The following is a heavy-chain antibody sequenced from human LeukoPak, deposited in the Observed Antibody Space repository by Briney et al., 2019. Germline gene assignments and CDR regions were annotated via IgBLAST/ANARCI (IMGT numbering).Heavy chain of an antibody. CDR2: INPDGSTT. CDR1: GFTFSVFW. Sequence: GGSLRLSCAASGFTFSVFWMRWVRQAPGTGPVWVSRINPDGSTTSYADPVKGRFTISRDNAKNTLYLQISSLRAEDTAVYYCARDMWGTFDYWGQGTLVTVSS. V-gene: IGHV3-74*01. D-gene: IGHD7-27*01. J-gene: IGHJ4*02. CDR3: ARDMWGTFDY.